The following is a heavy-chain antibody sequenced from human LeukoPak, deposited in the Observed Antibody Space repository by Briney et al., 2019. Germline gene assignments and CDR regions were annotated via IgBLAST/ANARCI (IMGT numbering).Heavy chain of an antibody. CDR3: ARLDIAVAGPLDY. D-gene: IGHD6-19*01. J-gene: IGHJ4*01. Sequence: GGSLRLSCAASGFTFSSYSMNWVRQAPGKGLEWVSSISSSSSYIYYADSVKGRFTISRDNAKNSLYLQMNSLRAEDTAVYYCARLDIAVAGPLDYWGQEPWSPSPQ. V-gene: IGHV3-21*01. CDR1: GFTFSSYS. CDR2: ISSSSSYI.